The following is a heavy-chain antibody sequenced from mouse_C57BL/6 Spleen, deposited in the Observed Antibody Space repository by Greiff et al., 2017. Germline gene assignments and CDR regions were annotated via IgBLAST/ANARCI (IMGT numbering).Heavy chain of an antibody. CDR1: GYSFTSYY. CDR3: ARLEGSFYAMDY. CDR2: IYPGSGNT. D-gene: IGHD1-1*01. J-gene: IGHJ4*01. V-gene: IGHV1-66*01. Sequence: QVQLKQSGPELVKPGASVKISCKASGYSFTSYYIHWVKQRPGQGLEWIGWIYPGSGNTKYNEKFKGKATLTADTSSSTAYMQLSSLTSEDSAVYYCARLEGSFYAMDYWGQGTSVTVSS.